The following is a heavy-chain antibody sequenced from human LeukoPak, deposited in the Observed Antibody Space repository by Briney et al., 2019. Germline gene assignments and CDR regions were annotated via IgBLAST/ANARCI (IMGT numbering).Heavy chain of an antibody. CDR2: IYSGGNT. J-gene: IGHJ4*02. V-gene: IGHV3-53*01. CDR3: ARDLGYCTNGVCYSY. D-gene: IGHD2-8*01. CDR1: GFTVSSNY. Sequence: PGGSLRLSCAASGFTVSSNYMSWVRQAPGKGLEWVSVIYSGGNTYYADSVKGRFTISRDNSKNTLYLQMNSLRAEDTAVYYCARDLGYCTNGVCYSYWGQGTLVTVSS.